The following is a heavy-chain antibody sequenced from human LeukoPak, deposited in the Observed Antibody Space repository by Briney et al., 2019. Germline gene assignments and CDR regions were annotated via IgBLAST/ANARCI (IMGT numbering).Heavy chain of an antibody. CDR1: GFTFSSYS. V-gene: IGHV3-48*04. CDR3: ARADYYYDSSGYHWYFDL. D-gene: IGHD3-22*01. J-gene: IGHJ2*01. Sequence: PGGSLRLSCAASGFTFSSYSMNWVRQAPGKGLEWVSYISSSGSTIYYADSVKGRFTISRDNAKNSLYLQMNSLRAEDTAVYYCARADYYYDSSGYHWYFDLWGRGTLVTVSS. CDR2: ISSSGSTI.